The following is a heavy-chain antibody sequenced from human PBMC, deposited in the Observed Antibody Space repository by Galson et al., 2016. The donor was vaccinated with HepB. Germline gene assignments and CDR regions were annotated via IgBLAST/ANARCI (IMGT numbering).Heavy chain of an antibody. Sequence: QSGAEVKKPGESLKISCKTSGFSFATHWIAWVRQMPGKGLEWMGIIYAGDSETRYSPPFQGQVTISVDKSTAVAYLQWNSLKASDSAMYYCARQRRNYGMDVWGQGTTGSVSS. CDR1: GFSFATHW. CDR3: ARQRRNYGMDV. CDR2: IYAGDSET. V-gene: IGHV5-51*01. J-gene: IGHJ6*02. D-gene: IGHD1-1*01.